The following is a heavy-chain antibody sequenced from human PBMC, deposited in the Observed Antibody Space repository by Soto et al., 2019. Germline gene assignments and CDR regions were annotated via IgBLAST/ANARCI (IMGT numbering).Heavy chain of an antibody. CDR3: AKNRAAAEIWWFDP. D-gene: IGHD6-13*01. CDR1: GFTFSIYA. J-gene: IGHJ5*02. V-gene: IGHV3-23*01. CDR2: ISGNGGTT. Sequence: EVQLLESGGGLVQPGGSLRLSCAASGFTFSIYAMTWVRQAPGKGLGWVSSISGNGGTTYYTDSVKGRFPISRDNSTKTLHPQINSLRAEEAPVYHCAKNRAAAEIWWFDPWGQGTLVTVSS.